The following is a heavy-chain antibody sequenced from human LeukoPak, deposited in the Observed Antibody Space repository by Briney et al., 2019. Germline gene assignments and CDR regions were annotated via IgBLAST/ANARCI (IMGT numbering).Heavy chain of an antibody. V-gene: IGHV1-18*01. J-gene: IGHJ5*02. Sequence: ASVKVSCKASGYIFTSYGISWVRQAPGQGLEWMGWISAYNGNTNYAQKLQGRVTMTTDTSTSTAYMELRSLRSDDTAVYYCARDLSSSSWYAGGWFDPWGQGTLVTVSS. D-gene: IGHD6-13*01. CDR2: ISAYNGNT. CDR3: ARDLSSSSWYAGGWFDP. CDR1: GYIFTSYG.